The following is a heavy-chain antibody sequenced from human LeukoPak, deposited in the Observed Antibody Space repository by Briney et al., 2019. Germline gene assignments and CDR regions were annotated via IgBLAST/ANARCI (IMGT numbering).Heavy chain of an antibody. CDR2: ISYVTSYI. V-gene: IGHV3-21*01. CDR1: GFTFSSYS. D-gene: IGHD2-2*01. Sequence: GGSLRLSCAASGFTFSSYSMNWVRQAPGKGLEWVSSISYVTSYIYYSDSVKGRFTISRDNAKNSMYLQMNNLRAEDTAVYYCARVGYCSSSSCKTPGGFDYWGLGTLVTVSS. CDR3: ARVGYCSSSSCKTPGGFDY. J-gene: IGHJ4*02.